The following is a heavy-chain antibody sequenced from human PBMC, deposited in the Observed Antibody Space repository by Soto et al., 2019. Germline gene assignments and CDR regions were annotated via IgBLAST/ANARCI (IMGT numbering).Heavy chain of an antibody. J-gene: IGHJ4*02. V-gene: IGHV3-15*07. Sequence: PGGSLRLSCAASGFTFSNAWMNWVRQAPGKGLEWVGRIKSKSDGETTDYAAPVKGRFTISRDDSKNTLFLLMNSLKTEDTAVYYCTTDLKAVAQVPAVSFFDYWGQGTLVTVSS. D-gene: IGHD2-2*01. CDR1: GFTFSNAW. CDR2: IKSKSDGETT. CDR3: TTDLKAVAQVPAVSFFDY.